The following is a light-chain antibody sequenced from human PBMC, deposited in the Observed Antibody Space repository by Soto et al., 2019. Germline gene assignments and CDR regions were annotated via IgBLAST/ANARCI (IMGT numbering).Light chain of an antibody. CDR1: QSVRSDY. CDR2: DAS. J-gene: IGKJ1*01. Sequence: EIVLTQSPGTLSLSPGERATLSCRASQSVRSDYLAWSQQKPGQAPRLLIYDASTRATGIPDRFSGSGSGTDFTLTISTLEPEDFAVYFCQQYGSLPETFGQGTKVEIK. V-gene: IGKV3-20*01. CDR3: QQYGSLPET.